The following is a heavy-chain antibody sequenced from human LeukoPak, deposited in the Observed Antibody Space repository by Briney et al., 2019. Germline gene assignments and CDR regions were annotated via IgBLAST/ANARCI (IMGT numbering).Heavy chain of an antibody. CDR3: ARAPRTGQGDYVPVL. J-gene: IGHJ4*02. CDR1: GYKFTNYW. Sequence: GESLKISCKASGYKFTNYWIGWVRQMPGKGLEWMTIIYPGDSQTRYSPSFQGQVTISADKSLDTMYLQWNSLKASDTAMYYCARAPRTGQGDYVPVLWGQGTLVTVSS. V-gene: IGHV5-51*01. CDR2: IYPGDSQT. D-gene: IGHD4-17*01.